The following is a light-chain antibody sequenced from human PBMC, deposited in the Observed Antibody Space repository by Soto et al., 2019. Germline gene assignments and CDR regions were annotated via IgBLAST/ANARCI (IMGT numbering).Light chain of an antibody. CDR3: QQRSNWLLT. CDR2: GAS. V-gene: IGKV3D-20*02. Sequence: EIVLTQSPGTLSLSPGERSTVACMSSQSVSSSYLAWYQQKPGQAPRLLIYGASSRATGIPDRFSGSGSGTDFTLTISSLEPEDFAIYYCQQRSNWLLTFGQGTRLEIK. J-gene: IGKJ5*01. CDR1: QSVSSSY.